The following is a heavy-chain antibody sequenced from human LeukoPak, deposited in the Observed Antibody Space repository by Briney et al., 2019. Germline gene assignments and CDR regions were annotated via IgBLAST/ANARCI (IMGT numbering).Heavy chain of an antibody. Sequence: SETLSLTCAVYGGSFSGYYWCWIRQPPGGGLEWIGTILYSGSTFYKPPLKSRLTVSADTSRNQFYMKLSSVTAADTAVYYCARASGVLPSFEWANWFDTWGQGSLVTVSS. CDR2: ILYSGST. V-gene: IGHV4-34*12. D-gene: IGHD3-9*01. CDR1: GGSFSGYY. J-gene: IGHJ5*02. CDR3: ARASGVLPSFEWANWFDT.